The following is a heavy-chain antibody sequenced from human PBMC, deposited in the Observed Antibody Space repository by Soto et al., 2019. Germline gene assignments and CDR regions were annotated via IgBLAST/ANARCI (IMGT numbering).Heavy chain of an antibody. V-gene: IGHV1-8*01. J-gene: IGHJ4*02. CDR2: MNPNSGNT. Sequence: QVQLVQSGAEVKKPGASVKVSCKASGYTFTSYDINWVRQATGQELEWMGWMNPNSGNTGYAQKFQGRVTMARNTSISTAYMELSSLRSDATAVYYCARDVEGVTTTPFDYWGQGTLVTVSS. D-gene: IGHD4-17*01. CDR1: GYTFTSYD. CDR3: ARDVEGVTTTPFDY.